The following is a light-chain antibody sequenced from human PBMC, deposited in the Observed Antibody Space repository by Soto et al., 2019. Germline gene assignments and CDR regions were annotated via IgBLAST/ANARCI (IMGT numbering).Light chain of an antibody. CDR1: QSLLSSGGETY. Sequence: DIVMSQTPLSLSVTPGQPASISCRSSQSLLSSGGETYLFWYLQRPVQSPQLLIYEVSNRISAVPDRFSGSGSGTDFPLKISRVEAEDAGVYYRMQSTQLPLTLGQGTRLEVK. V-gene: IGKV2D-29*02. J-gene: IGKJ5*01. CDR2: EVS. CDR3: MQSTQLPLT.